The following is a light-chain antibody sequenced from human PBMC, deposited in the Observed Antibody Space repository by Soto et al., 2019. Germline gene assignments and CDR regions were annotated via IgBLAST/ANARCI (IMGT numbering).Light chain of an antibody. V-gene: IGLV1-40*01. Sequence: QPVLTQPPSVSGAPGQRVTISCTGSSSNIGASYDVHWYQQFPGTAPKLLIYRNFNRPSGVPDRFSGSKSGTSASLAITGLQAEDEADYYCQSYDSSLSGYVFGTGTKLTVL. CDR3: QSYDSSLSGYV. CDR2: RNF. J-gene: IGLJ1*01. CDR1: SSNIGASYD.